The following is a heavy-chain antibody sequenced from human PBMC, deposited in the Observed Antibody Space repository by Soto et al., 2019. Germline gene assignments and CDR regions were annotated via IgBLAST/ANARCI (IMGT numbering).Heavy chain of an antibody. V-gene: IGHV4-59*01. CDR3: ARDHPHSYGVYYFDY. Sequence: PSETLSLTCTVSGGSISNYYWNWIRQSPGKGLEWIGYIYSSGSTHYNPSLQNRVTISIDTSKNQVSLNVNSVTAADTAVYYCARDHPHSYGVYYFDYWGQGTPVTVS. CDR1: GGSISNYY. D-gene: IGHD5-18*01. CDR2: IYSSGST. J-gene: IGHJ4*02.